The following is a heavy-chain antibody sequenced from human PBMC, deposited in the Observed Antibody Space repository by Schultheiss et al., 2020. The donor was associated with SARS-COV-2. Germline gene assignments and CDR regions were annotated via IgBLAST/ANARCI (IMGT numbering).Heavy chain of an antibody. J-gene: IGHJ4*02. D-gene: IGHD6-13*01. V-gene: IGHV3-30*12. Sequence: GGSLRLSCAASGFTFSRYGMNWVRQAPGKGLEWVAVISYDGSNKYYADSVKGRFTISRENAKNSLYLQMNSLRAGDTAVYYCARDKSSSSFDYWGQGTLVTVSS. CDR3: ARDKSSSSFDY. CDR2: ISYDGSNK. CDR1: GFTFSRYG.